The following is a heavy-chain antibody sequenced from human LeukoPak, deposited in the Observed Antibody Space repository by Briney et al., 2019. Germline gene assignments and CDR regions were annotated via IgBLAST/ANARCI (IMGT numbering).Heavy chain of an antibody. CDR3: AKDGQRVLYSSGFPYFDY. CDR2: IRYHGSDK. V-gene: IGHV3-30*02. J-gene: IGHJ4*02. D-gene: IGHD6-19*01. CDR1: GFTFSGSG. Sequence: GGSLRLSCAASGFTFSGSGMHWVRQAPGKGLEWVAFIRYHGSDKFYADSVKGRFTISRDNSKNTLYLQMNSLGADDTAVYYCAKDGQRVLYSSGFPYFDYWGRGTLVTVSS.